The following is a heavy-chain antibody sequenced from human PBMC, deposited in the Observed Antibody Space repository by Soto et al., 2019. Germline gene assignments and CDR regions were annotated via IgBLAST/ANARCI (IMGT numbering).Heavy chain of an antibody. CDR3: ARSARPIVLMVYVLNYYYYGMDV. V-gene: IGHV4-59*08. CDR1: GGSISSHY. D-gene: IGHD2-8*01. Sequence: SETLSLTCTVSGGSISSHYWSWIRQPPGQGLEWIGYIYYSGSTNYNPSLKSRVTISVDTSKSQFSLRLSSVTAADTAVYYCARSARPIVLMVYVLNYYYYGMDVWGQGTTVTVSS. J-gene: IGHJ6*02. CDR2: IYYSGST.